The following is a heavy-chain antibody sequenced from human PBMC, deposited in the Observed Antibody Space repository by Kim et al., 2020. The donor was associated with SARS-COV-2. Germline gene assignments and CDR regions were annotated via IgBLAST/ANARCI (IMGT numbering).Heavy chain of an antibody. V-gene: IGHV3-30-3*01. CDR3: AREHLVLRVNAFDI. J-gene: IGHJ3*02. CDR2: ISYDGSNK. D-gene: IGHD2-8*01. Sequence: GGSLRLSCAASGFTFSSYAMHWVRQAPGKGLEWVAVISYDGSNKYYADSVKGRFTISRDNSKNTLYLQMNSLRAEDTAVYYCAREHLVLRVNAFDIWGQGTMVTVSS. CDR1: GFTFSSYA.